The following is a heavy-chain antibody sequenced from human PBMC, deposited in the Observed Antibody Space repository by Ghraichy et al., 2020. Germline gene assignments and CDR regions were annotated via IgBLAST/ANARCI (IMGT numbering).Heavy chain of an antibody. CDR1: GGYFSGYY. V-gene: IGHV4-34*01. Sequence: SETLSLTCAVYGGYFSGYYWSRIRKPAGKGLEWIGEINHSGSTNYNPSLKSRVTISVDTSKNQFSLKLSSVTAADTAVYYCARVVTAMPVVNYYYYGMDVWGQGTTVTVSS. CDR3: ARVVTAMPVVNYYYYGMDV. CDR2: INHSGST. D-gene: IGHD5-18*01. J-gene: IGHJ6*02.